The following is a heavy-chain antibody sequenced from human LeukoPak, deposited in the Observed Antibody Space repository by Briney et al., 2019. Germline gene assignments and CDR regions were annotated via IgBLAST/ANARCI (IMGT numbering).Heavy chain of an antibody. J-gene: IGHJ4*02. CDR2: IYPDDSDT. D-gene: IGHD2-2*02. V-gene: IGHV5-51*01. Sequence: GESLKISCKGSGYRFTNYWIGWVRQMPGKGLGWMGLIYPDDSDTRYSPSFQGQVTISADKSISTAYLQWSSLKASDNAMYYCAIGGDSTTSCYRCFDYWGQGTLVTVSS. CDR1: GYRFTNYW. CDR3: AIGGDSTTSCYRCFDY.